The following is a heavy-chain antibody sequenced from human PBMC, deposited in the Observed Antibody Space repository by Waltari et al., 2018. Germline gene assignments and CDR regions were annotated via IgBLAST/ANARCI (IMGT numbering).Heavy chain of an antibody. V-gene: IGHV3-7*01. CDR3: AGEPLSSGWYGY. CDR2: IKQDGSEK. J-gene: IGHJ4*02. D-gene: IGHD6-19*01. CDR1: GFTFSGYW. Sequence: EVQLVESGGGLVQPGGSLRLSGAASGFTFSGYWMSWVRQAPGKGLEWVANIKQDGSEKYYVDSVKGRFTISRDNAKNSLYLQMNSLRAEDTAVYYCAGEPLSSGWYGYWGQGTLVTVSS.